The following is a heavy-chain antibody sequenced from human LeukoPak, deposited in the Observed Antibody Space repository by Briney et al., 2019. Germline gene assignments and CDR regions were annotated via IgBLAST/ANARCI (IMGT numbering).Heavy chain of an antibody. D-gene: IGHD1-26*01. CDR2: ISGSGGST. V-gene: IGHV3-23*01. CDR1: GFTFSSYS. CDR3: AKYIGGRYYAYFDY. J-gene: IGHJ4*02. Sequence: GGSLRLSCAASGFTFSSYSMNWVRQAPGKGLEWVSAISGSGGSTYYADSVKGRFTISKDNSKNTLYLQMNSLRAEDTAVYYCAKYIGGRYYAYFDYWGQGTLVTVSS.